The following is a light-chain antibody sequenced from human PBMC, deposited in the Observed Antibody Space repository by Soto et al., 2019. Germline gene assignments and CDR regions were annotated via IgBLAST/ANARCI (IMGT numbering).Light chain of an antibody. CDR3: KQRSNWPIT. Sequence: EIVMTQSPATLSVSPGERATLSCRASQSVSSNLAWYQQKPGQAPSLLIYGAYTRATGTQARFSGSGSGTDFTLTIRSLEPEDFAVYYCKQRSNWPITFGQGTRLEIK. V-gene: IGKV3-15*01. CDR1: QSVSSN. CDR2: GAY. J-gene: IGKJ5*01.